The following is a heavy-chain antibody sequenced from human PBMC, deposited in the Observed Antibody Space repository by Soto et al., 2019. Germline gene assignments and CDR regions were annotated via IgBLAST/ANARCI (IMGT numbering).Heavy chain of an antibody. Sequence: ASVKVSCKASGYTFTSYGISWVRQAPGQGLEWMGWISAYNGNTNYAQKLQGRVTMTTDTSTSTAYMELRSLRSDDTAVYYCARDPGLRYYDFWSGYYYYFDYWGQGTLVTVSS. V-gene: IGHV1-18*01. CDR2: ISAYNGNT. J-gene: IGHJ4*02. CDR3: ARDPGLRYYDFWSGYYYYFDY. D-gene: IGHD3-3*01. CDR1: GYTFTSYG.